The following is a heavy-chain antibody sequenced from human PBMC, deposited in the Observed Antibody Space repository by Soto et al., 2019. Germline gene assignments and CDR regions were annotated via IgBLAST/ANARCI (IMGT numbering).Heavy chain of an antibody. Sequence: ASVKVSCKASGYTFTSYGISWVRQAPGQGLEWMGWISAYNGNTNYAQKLQGRVTMTTDTSTSTAYMELRSLRSDDTAVYYCARDRPLVYCSSTSCYGGLGYYGMDVWGQGTTVTVSS. D-gene: IGHD2-2*01. CDR1: GYTFTSYG. CDR3: ARDRPLVYCSSTSCYGGLGYYGMDV. J-gene: IGHJ6*02. CDR2: ISAYNGNT. V-gene: IGHV1-18*01.